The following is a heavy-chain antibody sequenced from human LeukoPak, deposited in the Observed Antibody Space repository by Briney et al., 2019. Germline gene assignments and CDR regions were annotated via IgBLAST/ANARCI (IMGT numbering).Heavy chain of an antibody. J-gene: IGHJ3*02. CDR2: ISSRGSTI. CDR3: ARADYDFWSGYSDDAFDI. CDR1: GFTFSDYY. V-gene: IGHV3-11*01. D-gene: IGHD3-3*01. Sequence: GGSLRLSCAASGFTFSDYYMSWIRQAPGKGLEWVSYISSRGSTIYYADSVKGRFTISRDNAKNSLYLQMNSLRAEDTAVYYCARADYDFWSGYSDDAFDIWGQGTMVTVSS.